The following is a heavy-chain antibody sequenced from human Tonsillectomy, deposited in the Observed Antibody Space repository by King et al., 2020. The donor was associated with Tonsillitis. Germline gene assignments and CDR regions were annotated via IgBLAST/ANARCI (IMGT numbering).Heavy chain of an antibody. J-gene: IGHJ4*02. D-gene: IGHD6-6*01. Sequence: VQLVESGGGLVQPGGSLRLACAASGLPFSDYWMHWVRQGPGKGLVWVSRINTDGSTADYADSVKGRFTSSRDNAKSTLYLQMNSLRAEDTAMYYCAREKSGVQLALDSWGQGTLVTVSS. V-gene: IGHV3-74*01. CDR1: GLPFSDYW. CDR3: AREKSGVQLALDS. CDR2: INTDGSTA.